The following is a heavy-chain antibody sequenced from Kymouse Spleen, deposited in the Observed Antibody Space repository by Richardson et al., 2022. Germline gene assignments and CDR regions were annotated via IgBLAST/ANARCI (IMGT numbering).Heavy chain of an antibody. V-gene: IGHV4-34*01. CDR3: ARGVIAAAGHYFDY. Sequence: QVQLQQWGAGLLKPSETLSLTCAVYGGSFSGYYWSWIRQPPGKGLEWIGEINHSGSTNYNPSLKSRVTISVDTSKNQFSLKLSSVTAADTAVYYCARGVIAAAGHYFDYWGQGTLVTVSS. CDR2: INHSGST. D-gene: IGHD6-13*01. CDR1: GGSFSGYY. J-gene: IGHJ4*02.